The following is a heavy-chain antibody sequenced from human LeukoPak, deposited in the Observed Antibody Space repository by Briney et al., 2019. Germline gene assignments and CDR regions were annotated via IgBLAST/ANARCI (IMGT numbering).Heavy chain of an antibody. CDR1: GGSISSSSYY. V-gene: IGHV4-39*01. CDR3: AGSGVFDY. Sequence: SETLSLTCTVSGGSISSSSYYWGWIRQPPGKGLEWIGSIYYNGSTYYNPSLKSRVTISVDTSKNQFSLKLSSVTAADTAVYYCAGSGVFDYWGQGTLVTVSS. CDR2: IYYNGST. D-gene: IGHD3-3*01. J-gene: IGHJ4*02.